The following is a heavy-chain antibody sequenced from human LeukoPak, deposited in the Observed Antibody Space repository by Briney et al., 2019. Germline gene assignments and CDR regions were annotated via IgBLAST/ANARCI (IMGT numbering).Heavy chain of an antibody. Sequence: WGSLRLSCAASGFTFSDHYMDWVRQAPGKGLEWVGRTKNKANSYTTEYAASVKGRFTISRDDSKNSLYLQMNSLKTEDTAVYYCAAIAARPGVDYWGQGTLVTVSS. J-gene: IGHJ4*02. CDR1: GFTFSDHY. D-gene: IGHD6-6*01. CDR2: TKNKANSYTT. V-gene: IGHV3-72*01. CDR3: AAIAARPGVDY.